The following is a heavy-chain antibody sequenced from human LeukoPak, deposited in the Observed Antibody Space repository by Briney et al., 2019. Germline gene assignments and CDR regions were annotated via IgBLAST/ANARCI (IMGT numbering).Heavy chain of an antibody. CDR2: IYYSGST. CDR3: ARVDIAALLFDY. CDR1: GGSISSSSYY. D-gene: IGHD6-6*01. J-gene: IGHJ4*02. Sequence: SETLSLTCTVSGGSISSSSYYWGWIRQPPGKGLEWIGSIYYSGSTYYNPSLKSRVPISVDTSKNQFSLKLSSVTAADTAVYYCARVDIAALLFDYWGQGTLVTVSS. V-gene: IGHV4-39*07.